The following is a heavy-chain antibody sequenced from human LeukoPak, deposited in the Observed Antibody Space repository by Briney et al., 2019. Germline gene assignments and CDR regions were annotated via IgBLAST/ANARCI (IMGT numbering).Heavy chain of an antibody. Sequence: AGGSLRLSCAASGFTFSSYAMSWVRQAPGKGLEWVSAISGSGGSTYYADSVKGRFTISRDNSKNTLYLQMNSLRAEDTAVYYCAKDGSTTSFLFANWFDPWGQGTLVTVSS. CDR2: ISGSGGST. CDR1: GFTFSSYA. V-gene: IGHV3-23*01. D-gene: IGHD1-7*01. CDR3: AKDGSTTSFLFANWFDP. J-gene: IGHJ5*02.